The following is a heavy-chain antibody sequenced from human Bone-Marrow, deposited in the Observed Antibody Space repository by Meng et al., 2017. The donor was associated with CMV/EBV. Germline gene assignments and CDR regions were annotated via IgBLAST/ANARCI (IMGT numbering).Heavy chain of an antibody. D-gene: IGHD2-2*01. J-gene: IGHJ6*02. CDR1: GGSISSGGYY. Sequence: LRLSCTVPGGSISSGGYYWSWIRQHPGKGLEWIGYIYYSGSTYYNPSLKSRVTISVDTSKNQFSLTLSSVTAADTAVYYCARDGGYCSSTSCLPESGMDVWGQGTTVTVSS. CDR3: ARDGGYCSSTSCLPESGMDV. CDR2: IYYSGST. V-gene: IGHV4-31*03.